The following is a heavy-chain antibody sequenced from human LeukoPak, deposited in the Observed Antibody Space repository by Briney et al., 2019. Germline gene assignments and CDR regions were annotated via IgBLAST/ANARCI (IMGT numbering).Heavy chain of an antibody. V-gene: IGHV4-34*01. D-gene: IGHD2-2*01. Sequence: SETLSLTCAVSGGAFSNYFWTWIRQPPGKGLEWIAEINDSGSTNSNSSLRSRVAISLDTSKNQFSLGLTSVTAADTAVYYCARGQYCSTTTCYSARRYFDFWGQGTLVTVSS. CDR2: INDSGST. CDR3: ARGQYCSTTTCYSARRYFDF. CDR1: GGAFSNYF. J-gene: IGHJ4*02.